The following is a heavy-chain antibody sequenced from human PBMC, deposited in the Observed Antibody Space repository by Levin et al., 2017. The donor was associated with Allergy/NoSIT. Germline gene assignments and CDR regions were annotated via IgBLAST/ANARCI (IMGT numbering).Heavy chain of an antibody. D-gene: IGHD4/OR15-4a*01. J-gene: IGHJ4*02. Sequence: GGSLRLSCAASGFTFSNAWLNWVRQAPGKGLEWVGRIKRKTDGETTEFTEPVKGRFTISRDDSKNTVFLHMNSLKTDDTAVYYCAMVDNGSVNWGQGTLVTVSS. CDR1: GFTFSNAW. V-gene: IGHV3-15*01. CDR3: AMVDNGSVN. CDR2: IKRKTDGETT.